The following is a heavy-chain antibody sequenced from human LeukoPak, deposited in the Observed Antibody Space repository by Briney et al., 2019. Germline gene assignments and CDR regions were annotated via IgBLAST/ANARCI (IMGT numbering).Heavy chain of an antibody. Sequence: SETLSLTCAVYGGSFSGYYWSWIRQPPGKGQEWIGEINHSGSTNYNPSLKSRVTISVDTSKNQFSLKLSSVTAADTAVYYCARGDYYYDSSGFSPGHDAFDIWGQGTMVTVSS. D-gene: IGHD3-22*01. CDR2: INHSGST. CDR3: ARGDYYYDSSGFSPGHDAFDI. V-gene: IGHV4-34*01. CDR1: GGSFSGYY. J-gene: IGHJ3*02.